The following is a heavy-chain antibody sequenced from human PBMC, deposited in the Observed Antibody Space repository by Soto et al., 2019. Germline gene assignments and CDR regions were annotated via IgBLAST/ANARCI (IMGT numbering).Heavy chain of an antibody. CDR1: GFTFSDHY. V-gene: IGHV3-72*01. CDR3: LRVHLGAPTRYFDY. Sequence: EVQLVESGGGLVQPGGSLRLSCAASGFTFSDHYMDWVRQAPGKGLEWVGRVRNKANSYSTQYAASVKGRFTVSRDDSENSFFLQMNSLKSDDTAVYYCLRVHLGAPTRYFDYWGQGPLVTVSS. CDR2: VRNKANSYST. J-gene: IGHJ4*02.